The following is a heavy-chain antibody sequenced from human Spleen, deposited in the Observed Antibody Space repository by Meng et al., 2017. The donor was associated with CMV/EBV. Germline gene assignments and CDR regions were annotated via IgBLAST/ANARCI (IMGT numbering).Heavy chain of an antibody. J-gene: IGHJ6*02. CDR3: ARDLRPGTTIFGVRSVHYGMDV. Sequence: SVKVSCKASGGTFSRYPISWVRQAPGQGLEWMGRIIPMLGITSYAQKFQDRVTITADKSTSTAYMELSSLRSEDTAVYYCARDLRPGTTIFGVRSVHYGMDVWGQGTTVTVSS. CDR1: GGTFSRYP. D-gene: IGHD3-3*01. CDR2: IIPMLGIT. V-gene: IGHV1-69*04.